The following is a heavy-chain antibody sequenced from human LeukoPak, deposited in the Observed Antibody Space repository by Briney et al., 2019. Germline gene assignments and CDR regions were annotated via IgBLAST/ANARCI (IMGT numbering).Heavy chain of an antibody. J-gene: IGHJ5*02. CDR3: ARDTGWLQP. Sequence: KTSETLSLTCTVSGYSISSGYYWSWIRPPAGKGLEWIGRIYTSGSTNYNPSLKSRVTMSVDTSKNQFSLKLSSVTAADTAVYYCARDTGWLQPWGQGTLVTVSS. D-gene: IGHD5-24*01. CDR2: IYTSGST. V-gene: IGHV4-4*07. CDR1: GYSISSGYY.